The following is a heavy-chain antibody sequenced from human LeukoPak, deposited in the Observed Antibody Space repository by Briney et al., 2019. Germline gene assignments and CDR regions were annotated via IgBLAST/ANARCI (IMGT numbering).Heavy chain of an antibody. CDR3: ARDRDPNWFDP. V-gene: IGHV4-39*07. D-gene: IGHD3-10*01. Sequence: SETLSLTCTVSGGSISSSSYYWGWIRQPPGKGLEWIGSIYYSGSTNYNPSLKSRVTISVDTSKNQFSLKLSSVTAADTAVYYCARDRDPNWFDPWGQGTLVTVSS. CDR2: IYYSGST. CDR1: GGSISSSSYY. J-gene: IGHJ5*02.